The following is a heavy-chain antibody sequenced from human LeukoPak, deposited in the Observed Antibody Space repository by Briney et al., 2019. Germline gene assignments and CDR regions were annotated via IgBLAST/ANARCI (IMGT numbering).Heavy chain of an antibody. CDR2: IYYSGST. V-gene: IGHV4-59*01. D-gene: IGHD3-10*01. Sequence: PSETPSLTRTVSGGSISSYYWSWIRQPPGKGLGWIGYIYYSGSTNYNPSLKSRVTISVDTSKTQCSLKLSSVTAADTAVYYCARASTGRPVWGQGTLVTVSS. CDR3: ARASTGRPV. J-gene: IGHJ4*02. CDR1: GGSISSYY.